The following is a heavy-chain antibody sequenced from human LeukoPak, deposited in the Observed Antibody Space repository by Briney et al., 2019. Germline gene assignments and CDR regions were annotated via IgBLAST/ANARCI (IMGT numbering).Heavy chain of an antibody. CDR1: GFTFSSYT. V-gene: IGHV3-30-3*01. CDR2: ISYDGSNK. J-gene: IGHJ6*02. CDR3: ARGGYGSHYYYGMDV. D-gene: IGHD2-15*01. Sequence: GGSLRLSCAASGFTFSSYTLHWVRQAPGKGLEWVAVISYDGSNKYYADSVKGRFTISRDNSKNTLHLQMNSLRAEDTAVYYCARGGYGSHYYYGMDVWGQGTTVTVSS.